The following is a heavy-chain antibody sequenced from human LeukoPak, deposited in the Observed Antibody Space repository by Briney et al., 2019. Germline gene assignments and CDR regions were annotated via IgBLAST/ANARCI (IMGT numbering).Heavy chain of an antibody. CDR1: GYTFTSYD. J-gene: IGHJ6*02. CDR3: ARGLVLLWFGEPADYYGVDV. Sequence: EASVKVSCKASGYTFTSYDINWVRQATGQGLEWMGWMNPNSGNTGYAQKFQGRVTMTRNTSISTAYMELSSLRSEDTAVYYCARGLVLLWFGEPADYYGVDVWGQGTTVTVSS. D-gene: IGHD3-10*01. CDR2: MNPNSGNT. V-gene: IGHV1-8*01.